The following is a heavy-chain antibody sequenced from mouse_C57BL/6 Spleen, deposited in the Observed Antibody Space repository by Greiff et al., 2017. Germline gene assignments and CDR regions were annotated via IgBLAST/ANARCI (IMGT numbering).Heavy chain of an antibody. CDR2: IYPSDSET. CDR1: GYTFTSYW. J-gene: IGHJ4*01. V-gene: IGHV1-61*01. Sequence: QVQLQQPGAELVRPGSSVKLSCKASGYTFTSYWMDWVKQRPGQGLEWIGNIYPSDSETHYNQKFKDKATLTVDKSSSTAYMQLSSLTSEDSAVYYCARRVASLGPYAMDYWGQGTSATVSS. D-gene: IGHD6-1*01. CDR3: ARRVASLGPYAMDY.